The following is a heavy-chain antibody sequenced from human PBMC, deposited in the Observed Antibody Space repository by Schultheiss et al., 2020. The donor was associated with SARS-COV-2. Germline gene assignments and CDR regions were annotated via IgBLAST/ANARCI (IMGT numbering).Heavy chain of an antibody. D-gene: IGHD3-22*01. V-gene: IGHV4-59*01. CDR2: IFSSGGT. CDR1: GGSISSYY. CDR3: ARTHDNSGLGWFDS. J-gene: IGHJ5*01. Sequence: SETLSLTCTVSGGSISSYYWSWIRQAPGKGLEWIGYIFSSGGTYYNPSLKSRVTISVDTSKNQFSLKLSSVTAADTAVYYCARTHDNSGLGWFDSWGQGTLVTVSS.